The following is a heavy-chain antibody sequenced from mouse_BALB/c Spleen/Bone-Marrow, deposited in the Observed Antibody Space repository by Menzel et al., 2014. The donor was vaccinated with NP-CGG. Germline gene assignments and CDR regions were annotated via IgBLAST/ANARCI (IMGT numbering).Heavy chain of an antibody. J-gene: IGHJ3*01. Sequence: EVKLMESGGGLVQPGGFLKLSCAASGFDFRTYWMSLVRQAPGKGLEWIGEINPDSNTINYTPSLKDKFIISRDNAKNTLYLQMSKVRSEDTALYYCARLGYYGWFAYWGQGTLVTVSA. V-gene: IGHV4-1*02. CDR1: GFDFRTYW. D-gene: IGHD2-3*01. CDR3: ARLGYYGWFAY. CDR2: INPDSNTI.